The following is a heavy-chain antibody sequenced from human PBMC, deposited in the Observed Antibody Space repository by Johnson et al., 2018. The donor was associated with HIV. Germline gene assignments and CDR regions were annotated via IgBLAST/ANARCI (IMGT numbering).Heavy chain of an antibody. D-gene: IGHD6-13*01. Sequence: QVQLVESGGGLVQPGRSLRLSCTASGFTFGDYAMSWVRQAPGKGLEWVAVISDDVSSTFYVDSVKGRFTISRDNSNNTLYLQMNSLRAEDTAVYYCARDGGVAAAVGVVAFDIWGQGTLVTVSS. V-gene: IGHV3-30*04. CDR2: ISDDVSST. CDR3: ARDGGVAAAVGVVAFDI. J-gene: IGHJ3*02. CDR1: GFTFGDYA.